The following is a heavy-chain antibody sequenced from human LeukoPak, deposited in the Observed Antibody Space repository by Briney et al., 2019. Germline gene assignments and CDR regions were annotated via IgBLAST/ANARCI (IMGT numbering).Heavy chain of an antibody. CDR2: MNPNTGNA. Sequence: ASMKVSCKASGYTFTNFDINWVRQATGQGLEWMGWMNPNTGNAGYAQKFQDRLTITWDASITTAYMDLSSLRSEDTAVYYCARVVYSNSYDYWGQGTQVTVSP. D-gene: IGHD1-26*01. CDR1: GYTFTNFD. J-gene: IGHJ4*02. V-gene: IGHV1-8*01. CDR3: ARVVYSNSYDY.